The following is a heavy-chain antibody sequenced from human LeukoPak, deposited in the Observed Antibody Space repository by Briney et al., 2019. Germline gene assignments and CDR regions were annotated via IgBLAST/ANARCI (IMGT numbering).Heavy chain of an antibody. CDR1: GFIFSSYS. Sequence: GGSLRLSCAASGFIFSSYSMNWVRQAPGKGLEWVSFISSSSGYIYYADSVKGRFSISRDNSKNTLSLQMNSLRADDTAVYYCAKDSWRDQLPFIFDYWGQGILVTVSS. J-gene: IGHJ4*02. CDR3: AKDSWRDQLPFIFDY. CDR2: ISSSSGYI. D-gene: IGHD2-2*01. V-gene: IGHV3-21*04.